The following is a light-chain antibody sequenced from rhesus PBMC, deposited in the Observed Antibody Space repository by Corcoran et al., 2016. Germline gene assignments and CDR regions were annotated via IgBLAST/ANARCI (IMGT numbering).Light chain of an antibody. J-gene: IGKJ2*01. CDR1: QSVSRS. Sequence: EIVMTQSPATLSLSLGERATLSCRASQSVSRSLAWYQQKPGQAPRLHIYGASRRATGIPDRFRGSGSGTEFTLTIHGLEPADFAVYYFQQYSNWPCSFGQGTKVEIK. CDR2: GAS. CDR3: QQYSNWPCS. V-gene: IGKV3-42*03.